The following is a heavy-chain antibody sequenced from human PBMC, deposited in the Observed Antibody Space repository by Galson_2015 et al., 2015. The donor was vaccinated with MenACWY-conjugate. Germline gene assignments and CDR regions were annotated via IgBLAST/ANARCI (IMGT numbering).Heavy chain of an antibody. V-gene: IGHV5-51*01. CDR2: ISPGDSNT. CDR1: GYTFTTYW. CDR3: ARHPPGGRGMDV. Sequence: QSGAEVKKPGESLKISCKGSGYTFTTYWIGWVRQLPGKGLEWMGLISPGDSNTRYSPAFHGQVTISADKSISTAYLQLHSLQASDTAMYYCARHPPGGRGMDVGGQGTTVTVSS. D-gene: IGHD1-26*01. J-gene: IGHJ6*02.